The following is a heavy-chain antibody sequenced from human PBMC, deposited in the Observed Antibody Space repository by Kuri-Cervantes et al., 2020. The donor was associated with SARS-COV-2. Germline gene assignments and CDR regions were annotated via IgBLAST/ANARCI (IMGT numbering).Heavy chain of an antibody. D-gene: IGHD2-15*01. J-gene: IGHJ4*02. V-gene: IGHV3-30*03. CDR2: MSYDGSNR. CDR3: ARVPPYCSGGSCQEATFDY. CDR1: GFAFGGYG. Sequence: GESLKISCAASGFAFGGYGMHWVRQPPGKGLEWVAVMSYDGSNRYYAASVRGRFTIPRDNSKNTVYLQMDRLRPEDTAMYYCARVPPYCSGGSCQEATFDYWGQGTLVTVSS.